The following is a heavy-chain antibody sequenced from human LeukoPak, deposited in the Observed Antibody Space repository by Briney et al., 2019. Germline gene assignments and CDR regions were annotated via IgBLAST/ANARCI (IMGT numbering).Heavy chain of an antibody. CDR3: ARGQRLFDY. Sequence: ASVKVSCKASGYTFTGYYLHWVRQAPGQGLEWMGWINPNSGGTNYAQKFQSRVTMTRDTSITTAYMELSGLRSDDTAVYYCARGQRLFDYWGQGTLVTVSS. V-gene: IGHV1-2*02. J-gene: IGHJ4*02. D-gene: IGHD6-25*01. CDR2: INPNSGGT. CDR1: GYTFTGYY.